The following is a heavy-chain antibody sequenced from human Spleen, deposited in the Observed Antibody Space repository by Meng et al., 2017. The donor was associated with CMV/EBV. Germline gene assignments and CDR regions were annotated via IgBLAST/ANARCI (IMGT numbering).Heavy chain of an antibody. J-gene: IGHJ4*02. CDR1: SRSA. CDR3: ARDALDSSGWFGGDY. CDR2: ISYHGSNK. D-gene: IGHD6-19*01. V-gene: IGHV3-30-3*01. Sequence: SRSAMHWVRNGPVKVIECVAVISYHGSNKYYADSVKGRFTISRDNSKNTLYLQMNSLRAEATAVYYCARDALDSSGWFGGDYWGQGTLVTVSS.